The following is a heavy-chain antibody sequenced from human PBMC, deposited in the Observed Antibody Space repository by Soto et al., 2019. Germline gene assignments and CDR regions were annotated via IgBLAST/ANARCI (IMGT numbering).Heavy chain of an antibody. D-gene: IGHD2-15*01. CDR1: GGSITTSGYY. Sequence: QLQLQESGPGLVKPSETLSLTCIVSGGSITTSGYYWGWIRQPPGKGLEWIGSIHYSGSTYYNPPLKSRVTISAATSINQFTLKLTSVTAADTAVYYCARHAFVRYCTGGSCHLDYWGQGTLVTVSS. CDR3: ARHAFVRYCTGGSCHLDY. J-gene: IGHJ4*02. V-gene: IGHV4-39*01. CDR2: IHYSGST.